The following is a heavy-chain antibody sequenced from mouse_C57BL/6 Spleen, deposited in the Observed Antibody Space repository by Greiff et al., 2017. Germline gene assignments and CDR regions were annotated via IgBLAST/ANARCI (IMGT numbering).Heavy chain of an antibody. V-gene: IGHV5-9-1*02. CDR2: ISSGGDYI. D-gene: IGHD5-1-1*01. Sequence: EVKLVESGEGLVKPGGSLKLSCAASGFTFSSYAMSWVRQTPGKRLEWVAYISSGGDYIYYADTVKGRFTISRDNARNTLYLQMSSLKSEDTAMYYCTREIPLRGDYFDYWGQGTTLTVSS. J-gene: IGHJ2*01. CDR3: TREIPLRGDYFDY. CDR1: GFTFSSYA.